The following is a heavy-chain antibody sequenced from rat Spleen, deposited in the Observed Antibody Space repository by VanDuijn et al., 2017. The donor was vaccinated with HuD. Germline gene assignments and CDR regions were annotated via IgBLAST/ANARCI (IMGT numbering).Heavy chain of an antibody. CDR3: ARLTSYYYVMDA. V-gene: IGHV5S13*01. Sequence: EVQLVESGGGLVQPGRSLKLSCAASGFTFSNYGMAWVRQTPTKGLEWVASISTGGVNTYYRDSVKGRFTISRDNAKSTLYLQMDSLRSEDTATYYCARLTSYYYVMDAWGQGTLVTVSS. J-gene: IGHJ4*01. D-gene: IGHD1-2*01. CDR2: ISTGGVNT. CDR1: GFTFSNYG.